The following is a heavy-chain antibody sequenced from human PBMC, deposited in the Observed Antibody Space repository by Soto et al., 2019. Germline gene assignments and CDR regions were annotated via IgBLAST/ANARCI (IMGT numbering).Heavy chain of an antibody. D-gene: IGHD3-9*01. CDR2: MNPNSGNT. Sequence: ASVKVSCKASGYTFTSYDINWVRQATGQGLEWMGWMNPNSGNTGYAQKFQGRVTMTRNTSISTAYMELSSLRSEDTAVYYCARGFAYYDILTGYYDYYYYYYMDVWGKGTTVTVS. CDR1: GYTFTSYD. V-gene: IGHV1-8*01. J-gene: IGHJ6*03. CDR3: ARGFAYYDILTGYYDYYYYYYMDV.